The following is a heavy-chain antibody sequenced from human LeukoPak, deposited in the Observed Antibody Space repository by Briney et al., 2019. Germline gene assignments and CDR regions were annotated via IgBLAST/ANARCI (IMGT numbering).Heavy chain of an antibody. CDR1: GFTFSDYG. Sequence: GGSLRLSCSASGFTFSDYGMHWLRQAPGKGLEWVTFIRYDGSEEYYTDSVKGRFTISRDNSKNTFYLQMSSLRAEDTAVYYCAKGRSDFDYWGQGTLVTVSS. CDR2: IRYDGSEE. V-gene: IGHV3-30*02. CDR3: AKGRSDFDY. J-gene: IGHJ4*02.